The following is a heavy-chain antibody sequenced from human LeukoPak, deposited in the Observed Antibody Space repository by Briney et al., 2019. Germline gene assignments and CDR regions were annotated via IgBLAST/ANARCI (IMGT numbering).Heavy chain of an antibody. CDR2: INPNSGGT. V-gene: IGHV1-2*02. Sequence: ASVKVSCKASGYTFTGYYMHWVRQAPGQGLEWMGWINPNSGGTNYAQKFPGRVTMTRDTSITTVYMELSTLTSDDTAVYYYARVASGNNYGSWFDPWGQGTLVTVSS. CDR1: GYTFTGYY. J-gene: IGHJ5*02. D-gene: IGHD3-10*01. CDR3: ARVASGNNYGSWFDP.